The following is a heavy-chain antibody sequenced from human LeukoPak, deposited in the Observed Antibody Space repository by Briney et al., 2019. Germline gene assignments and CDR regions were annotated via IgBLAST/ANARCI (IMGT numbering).Heavy chain of an antibody. V-gene: IGHV4-59*12. CDR1: GVSIITYY. Sequence: PSETLSLTCTVSGVSIITYYWSWIRPPPGKGLEWIGFISYSGTTSYNPSLKSRVTISEDTSKRQFSLKLSSVTAADTAVYYCVTSYDILTAYHDYWGQGTLVTVSS. D-gene: IGHD3-9*01. CDR2: ISYSGTT. CDR3: VTSYDILTAYHDY. J-gene: IGHJ4*02.